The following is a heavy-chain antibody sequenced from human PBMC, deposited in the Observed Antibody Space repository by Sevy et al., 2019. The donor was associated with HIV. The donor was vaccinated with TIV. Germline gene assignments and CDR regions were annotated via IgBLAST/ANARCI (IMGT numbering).Heavy chain of an antibody. J-gene: IGHJ4*02. V-gene: IGHV1-58*01. D-gene: IGHD3-22*01. Sequence: ASVKVSCKASGFTFTSSAVQWVRQARGQRLEWIGWIVVGSGNTNYAQKFQERVTITRDMSTSTAYMELGSLRSEDTAVYYCAADRAYYYDSSGYPSLDYWGQGTLVTVSS. CDR1: GFTFTSSA. CDR3: AADRAYYYDSSGYPSLDY. CDR2: IVVGSGNT.